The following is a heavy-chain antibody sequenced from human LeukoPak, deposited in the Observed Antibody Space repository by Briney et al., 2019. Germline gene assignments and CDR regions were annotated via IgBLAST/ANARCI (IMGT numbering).Heavy chain of an antibody. D-gene: IGHD2-2*01. CDR1: GGSISSNY. J-gene: IGHJ4*02. CDR3: ATTTSYCSSTSCYEEGLGGFDY. CDR2: IFPGGST. Sequence: SETLSLTCSVSGGSISSNYRNWIRKSPGKGLEWIGYIFPGGSTNYNPSLKSRITISVDMSKNQFSLKLNSVTAADTAVYYCATTTSYCSSTSCYEEGLGGFDYWGQGTLVTVSS. V-gene: IGHV4-4*08.